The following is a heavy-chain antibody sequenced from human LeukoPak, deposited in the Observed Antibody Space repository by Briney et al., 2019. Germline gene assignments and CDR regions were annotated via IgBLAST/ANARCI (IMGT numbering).Heavy chain of an antibody. J-gene: IGHJ4*02. D-gene: IGHD4-11*01. V-gene: IGHV3-7*01. CDR2: INENGSEK. CDR3: ATYRRSSLTKQDY. Sequence: GGSLRLSCAASGFTFTTYWMTWVRQAPGKGLQWVANINENGSEKNYLNSVKGRFTISRDNVKNSLYLQMNSLTAEDTAVYYCATYRRSSLTKQDYWGQGTLVTVSS. CDR1: GFTFTTYW.